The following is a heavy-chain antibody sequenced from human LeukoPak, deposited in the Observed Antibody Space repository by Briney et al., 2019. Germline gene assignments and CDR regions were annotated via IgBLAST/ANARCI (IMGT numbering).Heavy chain of an antibody. CDR1: GFTFSGSW. CDR3: ARNRGGGSGYSDY. V-gene: IGHV3-7*05. CDR2: IKPDGTDK. J-gene: IGHJ4*02. Sequence: GGSLRLSCAASGFTFSGSWMDWVRQAPGKGLEWVAIIKPDGTDKYYVDCVKGRFTVSKDNAKNLLYLQMNSLRAEDTAMYYCARNRGGGSGYSDYWGQGTLVTVSS. D-gene: IGHD3-22*01.